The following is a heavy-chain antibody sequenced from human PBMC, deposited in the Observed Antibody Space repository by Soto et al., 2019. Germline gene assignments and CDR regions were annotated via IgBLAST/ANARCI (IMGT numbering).Heavy chain of an antibody. CDR1: GGSFSGYY. V-gene: IGHV4-34*01. J-gene: IGHJ6*02. D-gene: IGHD5-12*01. Sequence: SETLSLTCAVYGGSFSGYYWSWIRQPPGKGLEWIGEINHSGSTNYNPSLKSRVTISVDTSKNQFSLKLSSVTAADTAVYYCARGGGYSGYDLYYYYGMDVWGQGTTVTVSS. CDR2: INHSGST. CDR3: ARGGGYSGYDLYYYYGMDV.